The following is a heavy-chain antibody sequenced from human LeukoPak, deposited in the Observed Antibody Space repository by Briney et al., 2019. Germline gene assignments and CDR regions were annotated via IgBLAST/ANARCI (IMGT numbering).Heavy chain of an antibody. CDR1: GFTVTSNC. V-gene: IGHV3-53*01. J-gene: IGHJ4*02. CDR2: IYSGGST. Sequence: GGSLRLSCAASGFTVTSNCMNWVRQAPGKGLEWVSVIYSGGSTNYADSVKGRFTISRDNSKNTLYLQMNSLRAEDTAVYYCARTASDSSGWYHFDFWGQGTLVTVSS. D-gene: IGHD6-19*01. CDR3: ARTASDSSGWYHFDF.